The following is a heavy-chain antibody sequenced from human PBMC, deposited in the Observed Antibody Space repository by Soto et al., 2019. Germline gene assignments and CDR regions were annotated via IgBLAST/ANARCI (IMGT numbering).Heavy chain of an antibody. CDR1: GGSISSSSYY. J-gene: IGHJ5*02. CDR2: IYYSGST. CDR3: ARLYYDILTGYYRESWFDP. D-gene: IGHD3-9*01. V-gene: IGHV4-39*01. Sequence: SETLSLTCTVSGGSISSSSYYWGWIRQPPGKGLEWIGSIYYSGSTYYNPSLKSRVTISVDTSKNQFSLKLSSVTAADTAVYYCARLYYDILTGYYRESWFDPWGQGTLVTVSS.